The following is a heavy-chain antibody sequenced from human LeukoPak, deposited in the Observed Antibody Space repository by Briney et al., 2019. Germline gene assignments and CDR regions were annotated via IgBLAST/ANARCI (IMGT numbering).Heavy chain of an antibody. CDR1: GGSISSSSYF. J-gene: IGHJ4*02. Sequence: PSETLSLTCTVSGGSISSSSYFWGWIRQPPGKGLEWVGSIYYSGSTSYNPSLKSRVTISVDTSKNQFSLKLSSVTAADTAVYYCARLCSGWFFDYWGQGTLVTVSS. CDR3: ARLCSGWFFDY. D-gene: IGHD6-19*01. V-gene: IGHV4-39*01. CDR2: IYYSGST.